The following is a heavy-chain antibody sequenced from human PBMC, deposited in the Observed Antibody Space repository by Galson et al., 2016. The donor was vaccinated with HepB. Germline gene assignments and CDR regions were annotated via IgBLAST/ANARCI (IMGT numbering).Heavy chain of an antibody. Sequence: SLRLSCAASGFTFSSYSMNWVRQAPGKGLEWVSYISSSGSTIFYTDSVKGRFTIARDSAENTVFLQMNSLRTEDTALYYCARGAGIAVVVLEDCYFDLWGRGTLLTVSA. J-gene: IGHJ2*01. D-gene: IGHD2-21*01. CDR1: GFTFSSYS. CDR2: ISSSGSTI. CDR3: ARGAGIAVVVLEDCYFDL. V-gene: IGHV3-48*01.